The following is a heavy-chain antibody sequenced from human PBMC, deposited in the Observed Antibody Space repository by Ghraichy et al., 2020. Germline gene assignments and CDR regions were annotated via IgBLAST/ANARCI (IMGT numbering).Heavy chain of an antibody. CDR1: GGSFRGYY. V-gene: IGHV4-34*01. CDR3: ARMKDILTGSYTPRPYSFDF. Sequence: SETLSLTCAVYGGSFRGYYWSWIRHSPGKGLEWIGDINHSGSTNYNPSLKRRVTISVDTSKNQFSLKMRSVTAADTSVYFCARMKDILTGSYTPRPYSFDFWGQGTLVAVSS. CDR2: INHSGST. D-gene: IGHD3-9*01. J-gene: IGHJ4*02.